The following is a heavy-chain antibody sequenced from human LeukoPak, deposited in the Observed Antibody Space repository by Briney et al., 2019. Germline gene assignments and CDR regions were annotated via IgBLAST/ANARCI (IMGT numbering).Heavy chain of an antibody. CDR3: ARYVKSRYGYYYDY. CDR2: ISGGADYI. CDR1: GFTYSDYA. V-gene: IGHV3-23*01. D-gene: IGHD5-12*01. Sequence: GGSLRLSRAVSGFTYSDYALHWVRQAPGKGLEWVSGISGGADYIYYADSVKGRFTISKDSSRNTVYLQMNSLRADDTAVYYCARYVKSRYGYYYDYWGQGTLVTVSS. J-gene: IGHJ4*02.